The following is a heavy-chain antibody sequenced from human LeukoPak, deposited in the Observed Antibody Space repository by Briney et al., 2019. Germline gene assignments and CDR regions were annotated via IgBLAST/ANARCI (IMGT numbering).Heavy chain of an antibody. D-gene: IGHD6-6*01. CDR3: ARDFYEYSSSSGVDI. CDR2: ISSSSSYI. Sequence: GGSLRLSCAASGFTFSSYSMNWVRQAPGKGLEWVSSISSSSSYIYYADSVKGRFTISRDNSKNTLYLQMNSLRAEDTAVYYCARDFYEYSSSSGVDIWGQGTMVTVSS. CDR1: GFTFSSYS. V-gene: IGHV3-21*01. J-gene: IGHJ3*02.